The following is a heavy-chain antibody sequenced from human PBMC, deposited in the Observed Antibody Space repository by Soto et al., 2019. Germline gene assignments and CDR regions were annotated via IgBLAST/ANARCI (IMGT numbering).Heavy chain of an antibody. V-gene: IGHV1-2*02. CDR2: IGPESGAT. Sequence: ASLKVSCKASGYTFTGHYIHWVRQAPEQGPEWMGEIGPESGATRYAQRFQGRVTMTRDMSITTVYMELNNLSPDDTAVYYCGRGRSGQIVVFYWGQGTPVTVSS. CDR3: GRGRSGQIVVFY. J-gene: IGHJ4*02. D-gene: IGHD1-26*01. CDR1: GYTFTGHY.